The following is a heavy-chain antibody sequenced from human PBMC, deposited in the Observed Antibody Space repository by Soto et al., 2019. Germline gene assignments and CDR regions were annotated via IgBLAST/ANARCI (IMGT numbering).Heavy chain of an antibody. CDR1: GFTFSHAW. CDR3: TAEVGATRPPQDLDY. V-gene: IGHV3-15*07. Sequence: GGPLRLSCAASGFTFSHAWMNWVRQAPGKGLEWVGHIKSKTDGGTTDYAAPVKGRFTISRDDSKNTLYLQMNSLKTEDTAVYYCTAEVGATRPPQDLDYWGQGTLVTVSS. D-gene: IGHD1-26*01. J-gene: IGHJ4*02. CDR2: IKSKTDGGTT.